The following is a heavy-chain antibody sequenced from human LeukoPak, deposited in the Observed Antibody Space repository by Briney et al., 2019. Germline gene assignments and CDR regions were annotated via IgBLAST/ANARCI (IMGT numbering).Heavy chain of an antibody. Sequence: GGSLRLSCAASGFTFSSYAMSWVRQAPGKGLEWVSAISGSGGSTYYADSVKGRFTISRDNSKNTLYLQMNSLRAEDTAVYYCTKGVTMIVVVMYFDYWGQGTLVTVSS. CDR1: GFTFSSYA. D-gene: IGHD3-22*01. CDR2: ISGSGGST. V-gene: IGHV3-23*01. CDR3: TKGVTMIVVVMYFDY. J-gene: IGHJ4*02.